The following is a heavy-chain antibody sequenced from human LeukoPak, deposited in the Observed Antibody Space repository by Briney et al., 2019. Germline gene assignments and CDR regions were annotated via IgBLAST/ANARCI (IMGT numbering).Heavy chain of an antibody. CDR2: SRNNADSYTT. CDR1: GFTFSDHY. J-gene: IGHJ4*02. D-gene: IGHD5-12*01. Sequence: GGSLRLSCAAAGFTFSDHYMDWVRQTPGKGLEWVGRSRNNADSYTTEYAASVKGRFTISRDDSENSVYLQMNSLRTEDTAVYYCARVSSGYIPFDYWGQGTLVTVSS. V-gene: IGHV3-72*01. CDR3: ARVSSGYIPFDY.